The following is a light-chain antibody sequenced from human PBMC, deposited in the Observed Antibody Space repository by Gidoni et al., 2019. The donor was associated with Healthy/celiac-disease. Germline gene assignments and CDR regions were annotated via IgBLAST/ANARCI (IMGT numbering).Light chain of an antibody. CDR1: QDISSW. CDR3: QQAHSCPIT. Sequence: DIQMTQSPSSMSASVGDRVTITCRASQDISSWLAWYQQKPGKAPKLLIYASSGLPSGVPSRFSGSGSGTDFTLTISSLQPEDFATYYCQQAHSCPITFGQGTRLDI. V-gene: IGKV1D-12*01. J-gene: IGKJ5*01. CDR2: ASS.